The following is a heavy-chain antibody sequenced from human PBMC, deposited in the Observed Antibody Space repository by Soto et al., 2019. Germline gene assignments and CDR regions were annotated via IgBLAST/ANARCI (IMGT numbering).Heavy chain of an antibody. Sequence: ASVKVSCKASGYTFTSYAMHWVRQAPGQRLEWMGWINAGNGNTKYSQKFQGRVTITRDTSASTAYMELRSLRSDDTAVYYCARDLCSSTSCYVGNAFDCWGQGTRVTVSS. V-gene: IGHV1-3*01. CDR1: GYTFTSYA. CDR2: INAGNGNT. D-gene: IGHD2-2*01. CDR3: ARDLCSSTSCYVGNAFDC. J-gene: IGHJ3*01.